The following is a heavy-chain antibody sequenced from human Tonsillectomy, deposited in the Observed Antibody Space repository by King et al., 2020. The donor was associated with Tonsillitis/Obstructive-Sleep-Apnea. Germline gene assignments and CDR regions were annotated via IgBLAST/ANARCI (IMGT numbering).Heavy chain of an antibody. CDR1: GGSISTSSYY. J-gene: IGHJ4*02. D-gene: IGHD3-22*01. V-gene: IGHV4-39*01. CDR2: LYYSGST. CDR3: ARLLLSFSCASSGYIDY. Sequence: QLQESGPGLVKPSETLSLTCTVSGGSISTSSYYWGWIRQPPGKGLEWIGNLYYSGSTYYNPSLRSRVTISVDTSKNQFSLKLSSVTAADTAVYYCARLLLSFSCASSGYIDYWGQGTLVTVSS.